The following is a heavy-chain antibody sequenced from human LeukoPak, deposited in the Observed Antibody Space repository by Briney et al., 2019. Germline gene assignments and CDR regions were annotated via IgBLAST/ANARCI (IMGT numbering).Heavy chain of an antibody. D-gene: IGHD1-1*01. CDR3: AKGSTSSRPYHFDN. J-gene: IGHJ4*02. CDR2: ITGDVAST. CDR1: VFTFSNYA. Sequence: GGSLRLSCAASVFTFSNYAMSSVRQAPGKGLEWVSAITGDVASTFHADSVKGRFTISRDNSKSTLYLQMNSLRAEDTATYYCAKGSTSSRPYHFDNWGQGTLVTVSS. V-gene: IGHV3-23*01.